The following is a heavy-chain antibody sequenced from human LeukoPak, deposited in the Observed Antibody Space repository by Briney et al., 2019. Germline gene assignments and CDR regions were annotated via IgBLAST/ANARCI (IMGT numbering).Heavy chain of an antibody. V-gene: IGHV1-2*02. J-gene: IGHJ6*03. Sequence: EASVKVSCKASGYTFTAYYTNWVRQAPGEGLEWVGWIHPNSGAINYAQKFQGRVTMTRDTSINTAYMELSRLISDDTGVYYCARDQLLWFGELSNCMDVWGKGTMVGISS. CDR3: ARDQLLWFGELSNCMDV. CDR1: GYTFTAYY. CDR2: IHPNSGAI. D-gene: IGHD3-10*01.